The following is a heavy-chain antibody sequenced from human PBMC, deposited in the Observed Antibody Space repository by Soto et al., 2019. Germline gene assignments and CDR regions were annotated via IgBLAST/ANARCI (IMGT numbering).Heavy chain of an antibody. J-gene: IGHJ4*02. V-gene: IGHV4-34*01. CDR2: INHSGST. CDR1: GGSFSGYY. CDR3: ARGPRGLYGSGSQAAGNFDY. D-gene: IGHD3-10*01. Sequence: QVQLQQWGAGLLKPSETLSLTCAVYGGSFSGYYWSWIRQPPGKGLEWIGEINHSGSTNYIPSLKSRVTISVDTSKNQFSLKLSSVTAADTAVYYCARGPRGLYGSGSQAAGNFDYWGQGTLVTVSS.